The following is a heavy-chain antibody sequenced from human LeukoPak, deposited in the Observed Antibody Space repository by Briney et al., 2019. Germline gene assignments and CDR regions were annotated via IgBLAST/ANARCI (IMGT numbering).Heavy chain of an antibody. J-gene: IGHJ4*02. Sequence: GGSLRLSCAASGFTFSDYYMSWIRQAPGKGLEWVSYISSSSYTNYADSVEGRFTISRDNAKNSLYLQMNSLRAEDTAVYYCARPLTGDYVDYWGQGTLVTVSS. D-gene: IGHD1-14*01. V-gene: IGHV3-11*06. CDR3: ARPLTGDYVDY. CDR2: ISSSSYT. CDR1: GFTFSDYY.